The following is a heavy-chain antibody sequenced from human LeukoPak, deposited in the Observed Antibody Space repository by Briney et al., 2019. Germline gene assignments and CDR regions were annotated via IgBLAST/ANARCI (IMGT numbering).Heavy chain of an antibody. CDR2: IHYSGHT. CDR3: ARGPDGYSCGPTFDY. Sequence: SETLSLTCTVSGGSINRYYWGWIRQPPGKGLEWIGYIHYSGHTDYNPTLKSRVTISVDTSKKQFSLNLNSVTAADTAVYYCARGPDGYSCGPTFDYWGQGTLVTVSS. D-gene: IGHD5-18*01. CDR1: GGSINRYY. J-gene: IGHJ4*02. V-gene: IGHV4-59*01.